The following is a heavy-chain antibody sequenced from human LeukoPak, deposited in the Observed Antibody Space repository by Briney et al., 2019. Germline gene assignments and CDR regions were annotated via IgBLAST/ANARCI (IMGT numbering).Heavy chain of an antibody. CDR2: IYHSGST. Sequence: PSETLSLTCTVSGYSIRSGHYWGWIRQPPGRGLEWIGSIYHSGSTFYNLSLKSRVTISVDMSKNQFSLKLSSVTAADTAVYYCARVLDYYGSGSYGGDYWGQGTLVTVSS. D-gene: IGHD3-10*01. CDR1: GYSIRSGHY. J-gene: IGHJ4*02. V-gene: IGHV4-38-2*02. CDR3: ARVLDYYGSGSYGGDY.